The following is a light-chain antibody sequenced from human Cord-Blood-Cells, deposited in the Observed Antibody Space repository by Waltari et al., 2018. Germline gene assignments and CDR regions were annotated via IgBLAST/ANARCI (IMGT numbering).Light chain of an antibody. CDR1: RSDVGGYNY. Sequence: QSALTQPASVSGSPGRSFTISCTGTRSDVGGYNYVSWYQQHPGKAPKLMIYDVSKRPSGVSNRFSGSKSGNTASLTISGLQAEDEADYYCSSYTSSSTWVFGGGTKLPVL. CDR3: SSYTSSSTWV. V-gene: IGLV2-14*01. J-gene: IGLJ3*02. CDR2: DVS.